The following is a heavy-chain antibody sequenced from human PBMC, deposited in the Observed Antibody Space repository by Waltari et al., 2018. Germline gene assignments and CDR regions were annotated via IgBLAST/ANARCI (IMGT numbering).Heavy chain of an antibody. CDR2: ISGSGGST. Sequence: EVQLVESGGGLVQPGGSLRLSCAASGFTFSSYAMSWVRQAPGKGLEWVSAISGSGGSTYYADSVKGLFTISRDNSNNTLYLQMNSLRADDTAVYYCAKLQYLVVVIATFDYWGQGTLVTVSS. V-gene: IGHV3-23*04. D-gene: IGHD2-21*01. CDR3: AKLQYLVVVIATFDY. J-gene: IGHJ4*02. CDR1: GFTFSSYA.